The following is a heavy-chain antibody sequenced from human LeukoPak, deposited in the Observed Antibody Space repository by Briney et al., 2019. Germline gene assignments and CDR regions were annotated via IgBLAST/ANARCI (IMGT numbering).Heavy chain of an antibody. CDR2: TNGATGNT. V-gene: IGHV1-3*01. D-gene: IGHD4-23*01. Sequence: ASVKVSCKASGYTFTHYALHWERQAPGQSLEWMGWTNGATGNTRFSQDFQGRLTITIDASTSTAFLDLSSLRSDDTAVYYCARSPGGNARTWLDYWGQGTLVTVSS. CDR1: GYTFTHYA. CDR3: ARSPGGNARTWLDY. J-gene: IGHJ4*02.